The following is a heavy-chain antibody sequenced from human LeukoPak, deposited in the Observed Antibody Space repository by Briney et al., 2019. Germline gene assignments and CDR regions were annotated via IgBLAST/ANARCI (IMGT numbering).Heavy chain of an antibody. CDR3: ARVHPNTVTDYDTLTGYYTAYYYYMDV. D-gene: IGHD3-9*01. CDR2: VNHSGST. J-gene: IGHJ6*03. CDR1: AGSFSGYY. Sequence: PSETLSLTCAVYAGSFSGYYWSWIRQPPGKGLEWIGEVNHSGSTHYNPSLKSRVTVSVDTSKNQFSLELSSVSAADTAVYYCARVHPNTVTDYDTLTGYYTAYYYYMDVWGKGTTVTVSS. V-gene: IGHV4-34*01.